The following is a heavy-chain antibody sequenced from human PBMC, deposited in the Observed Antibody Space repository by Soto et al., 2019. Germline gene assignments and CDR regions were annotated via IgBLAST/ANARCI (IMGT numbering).Heavy chain of an antibody. V-gene: IGHV4-4*02. CDR1: GGSISSSNW. CDR2: IYHSGST. D-gene: IGHD3-10*01. CDR3: ARTGAIMVRGQHDYYYCMDV. Sequence: QVQLQESGPGLVKPSGTLSLTCAVSGGSISSSNWWSWVRQPPGKGLEWIGEIYHSGSTNYNPSLKSRVTISVDKSKNQFSLKLSSVTAADTAVYYCARTGAIMVRGQHDYYYCMDVWGQGTTVTVSS. J-gene: IGHJ6*02.